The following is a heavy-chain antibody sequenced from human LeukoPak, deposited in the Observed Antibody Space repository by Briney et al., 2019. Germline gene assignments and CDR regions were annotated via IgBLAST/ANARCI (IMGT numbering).Heavy chain of an antibody. J-gene: IGHJ4*02. Sequence: GGSLRLSCAASGFTFSTYAMSWVRQAPGKGLEWVSSISGSSTYTYLADSVKGRFTISRDNAKNSLYLQMKSLRAEDTAVYYCARSNWYNWNDVVDYWGQGALVTVSS. CDR2: ISGSSTYT. D-gene: IGHD1-1*01. CDR3: ARSNWYNWNDVVDY. V-gene: IGHV3-21*06. CDR1: GFTFSTYA.